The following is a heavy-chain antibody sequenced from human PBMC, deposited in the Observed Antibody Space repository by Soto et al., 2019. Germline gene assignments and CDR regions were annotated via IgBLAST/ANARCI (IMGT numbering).Heavy chain of an antibody. CDR3: ARGIKIFGVVITDYNWFDP. J-gene: IGHJ5*02. CDR2: IYYSGST. D-gene: IGHD3-3*01. CDR1: GVSISSSSYY. V-gene: IGHV4-39*01. Sequence: ETLSLTCPVSGVSISSSSYYWGWIRQPPGKGLEWIGSIYYSGSTYYNPSLKSRVTISVDTSKNQFSLKLSSVTAADTAVYYCARGIKIFGVVITDYNWFDPWGQGTLVTVYS.